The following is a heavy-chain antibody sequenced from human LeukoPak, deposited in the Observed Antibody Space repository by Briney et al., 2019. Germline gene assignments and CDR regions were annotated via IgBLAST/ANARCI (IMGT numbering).Heavy chain of an antibody. Sequence: SETLSLTCSVSGASFSTLYWSWIRQPPGRGLEWIGYVYYTGSTNYNPSLKSRVTIFPDTSKNQFSLRLTSVTAADTAVYYCARHGVYSSSSYFDYLGQGTLVTVSS. CDR3: ARHGVYSSSSYFDY. CDR1: GASFSTLY. J-gene: IGHJ4*02. V-gene: IGHV4-59*08. D-gene: IGHD6-6*01. CDR2: VYYTGST.